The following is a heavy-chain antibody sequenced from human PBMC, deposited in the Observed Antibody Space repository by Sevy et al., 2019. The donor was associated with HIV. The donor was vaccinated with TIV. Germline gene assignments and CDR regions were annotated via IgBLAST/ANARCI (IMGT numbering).Heavy chain of an antibody. CDR1: GFTFSSYA. D-gene: IGHD3-10*01. J-gene: IGHJ4*02. Sequence: GGSLRLSCAASGFTFSSYAMSWVRQAPGKGLEWVSAISGSGGSTYYADSVKGRFTISRDNSKNTLYLQMNSLRAEDTALYYCARGSYGSGSYYIGGGDYFDYWGQGTLVTVSS. V-gene: IGHV3-23*01. CDR3: ARGSYGSGSYYIGGGDYFDY. CDR2: ISGSGGST.